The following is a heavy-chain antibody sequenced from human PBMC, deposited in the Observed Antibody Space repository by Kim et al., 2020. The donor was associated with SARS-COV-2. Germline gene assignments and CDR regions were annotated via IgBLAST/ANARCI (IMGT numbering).Heavy chain of an antibody. D-gene: IGHD6-13*01. CDR1: GFTFSSYW. V-gene: IGHV3-7*01. Sequence: GGSLRLSCAASGFTFSSYWMSWVRQAPGKGLEWVANIKQDGSEKYYVDSVKGRFTISRDNAKNSLYLQMNSLRAEDTAVYYCARDGRYSSSWKYYFDYWGQGTLVTVSS. CDR2: IKQDGSEK. J-gene: IGHJ4*02. CDR3: ARDGRYSSSWKYYFDY.